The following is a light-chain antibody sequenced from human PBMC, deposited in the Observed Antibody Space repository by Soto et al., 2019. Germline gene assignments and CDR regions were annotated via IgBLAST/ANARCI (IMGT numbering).Light chain of an antibody. Sequence: QSVLTQPPSVSGAPGQRVTISCTGSSSNIGAGYDVHWYQQPPGTAPKLVIYGNSNRPSGVPDRFSGSKSGTSASLAITGFQAEDEADYYCQSYDSSLSGSRVFGGGTKLTVL. V-gene: IGLV1-40*01. CDR2: GNS. J-gene: IGLJ3*02. CDR3: QSYDSSLSGSRV. CDR1: SSNIGAGYD.